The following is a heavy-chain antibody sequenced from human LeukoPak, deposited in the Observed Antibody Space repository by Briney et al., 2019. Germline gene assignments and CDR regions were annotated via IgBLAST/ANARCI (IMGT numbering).Heavy chain of an antibody. V-gene: IGHV3-7*04. CDR1: GFTFSSYW. CDR2: IKQDGSEK. D-gene: IGHD3-10*01. Sequence: PGGSLRLCCAASGFTFSSYWMSWVRQAPGKGREWVANIKQDGSEKYYVDSVKGRFTISRDNAKNSLYLQMNSLRAEDTAVYYCARDRVTMVRGARNYYFDYWGQGTLVTVSS. J-gene: IGHJ4*02. CDR3: ARDRVTMVRGARNYYFDY.